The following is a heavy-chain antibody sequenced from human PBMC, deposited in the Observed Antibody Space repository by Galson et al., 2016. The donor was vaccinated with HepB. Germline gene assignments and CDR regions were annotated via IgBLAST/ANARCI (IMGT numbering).Heavy chain of an antibody. CDR1: GLTLSNVW. J-gene: IGHJ4*02. V-gene: IGHV3-15*01. Sequence: SLRLSCAASGLTLSNVWMTWVRQAPGKGLEYLGHIKSKSDGGTADYATPVKGIFTIFRGDSKHTLYLQMNSLRIEDTAVYYCTPRSFWGPGTLVTVSS. CDR3: TPRSF. CDR2: IKSKSDGGTA.